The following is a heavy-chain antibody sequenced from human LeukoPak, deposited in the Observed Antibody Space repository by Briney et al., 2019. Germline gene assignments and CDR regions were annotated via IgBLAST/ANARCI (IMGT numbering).Heavy chain of an antibody. CDR2: IWHDGSDR. D-gene: IGHD2-2*01. V-gene: IGHV3-33*01. CDR3: AYIPAAMDYYGMDV. J-gene: IGHJ6*02. CDR1: GFSFSTYG. Sequence: GGSLRLSCAASGFSFSTYGMHWVRQAPGKGLEGVAVIWHDGSDRYYADSVKGRLTISRDNSKNTLYLQMNSLRAEDTAVYYCAYIPAAMDYYGMDVWGQGTTVTVSS.